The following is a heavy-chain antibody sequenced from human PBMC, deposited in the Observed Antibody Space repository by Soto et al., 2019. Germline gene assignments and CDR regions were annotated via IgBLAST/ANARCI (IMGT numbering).Heavy chain of an antibody. Sequence: SETLSLTCTVSGGSISSGGYYWSWIRQYPGKGLEWIGYIYNTGSAHYNPPLKSRVILSMETSKNQFSLKLSSVTAADTAVYFCARGRGSLHDFWGQGTLVTVSS. V-gene: IGHV4-31*03. CDR3: ARGRGSLHDF. CDR2: IYNTGSA. CDR1: GGSISSGGYY. J-gene: IGHJ4*02. D-gene: IGHD3-10*01.